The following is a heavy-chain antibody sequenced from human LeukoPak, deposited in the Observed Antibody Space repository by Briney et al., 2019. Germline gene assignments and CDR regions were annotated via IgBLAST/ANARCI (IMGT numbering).Heavy chain of an antibody. J-gene: IGHJ6*03. CDR2: ISYDGSTK. Sequence: GRSLRLSCAGSRLTFSTYALHWVRQAPGKGLEWVAVISYDGSTKYHADSVKGRFTISRDNSKNTLYLQMNSLRVEDTAVYYCASAGIAAAGTYYYYMDVWGKGTTVTISS. D-gene: IGHD6-13*01. CDR1: RLTFSTYA. CDR3: ASAGIAAAGTYYYYMDV. V-gene: IGHV3-30-3*01.